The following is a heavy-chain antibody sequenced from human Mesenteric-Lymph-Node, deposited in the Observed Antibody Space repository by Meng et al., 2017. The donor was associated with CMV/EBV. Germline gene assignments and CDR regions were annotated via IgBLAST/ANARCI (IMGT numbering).Heavy chain of an antibody. J-gene: IGHJ4*02. D-gene: IGHD4/OR15-4a*01. CDR2: IYGSGST. Sequence: SQTLSLTRGVSGDSISNYQWGWIRQPPGKGLEWLGYIYGSGSTNSNPSVMTRLSMSVDTSKNQLSLKLFSVTAADTAVYFCARGQVRTRAFDSWGLGTLVTVSS. CDR1: GDSISNYQ. V-gene: IGHV4-59*01. CDR3: ARGQVRTRAFDS.